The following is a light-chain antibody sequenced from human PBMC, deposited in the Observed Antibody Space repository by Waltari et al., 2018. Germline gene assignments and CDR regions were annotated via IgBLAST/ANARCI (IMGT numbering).Light chain of an antibody. J-gene: IGLJ3*02. Sequence: QFALTQPASVSGSPGQSITISCTGTSSDICTYDYVSWYQQHPGEAPKLILYDVSHRPSGGPNRFSGSKSDNTASLTISGLQAEDESDYYCSSFTTRSTWVFGGGTKLTVL. V-gene: IGLV2-14*03. CDR3: SSFTTRSTWV. CDR1: SSDICTYDY. CDR2: DVS.